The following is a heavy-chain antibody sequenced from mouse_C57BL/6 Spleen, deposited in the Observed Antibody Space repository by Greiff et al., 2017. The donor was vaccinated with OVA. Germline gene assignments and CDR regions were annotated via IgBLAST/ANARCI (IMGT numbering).Heavy chain of an antibody. D-gene: IGHD2-1*01. CDR1: GYAFSSSW. CDR3: ARRLYSGAMDY. Sequence: QVQLQQSGPELVKPGASVKISCKASGYAFSSSWMNWVKQRPGKGLEWIGRIYPGDGDTNYNGKFKGKATLTADKSSSTAYMQLSSLTSEDSAVYFWARRLYSGAMDYWGQGTSVTVSS. V-gene: IGHV1-82*01. CDR2: IYPGDGDT. J-gene: IGHJ4*01.